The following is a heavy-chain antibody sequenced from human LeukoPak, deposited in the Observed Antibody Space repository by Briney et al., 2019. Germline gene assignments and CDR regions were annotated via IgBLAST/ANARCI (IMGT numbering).Heavy chain of an antibody. Sequence: PGGSLRLSCAASGFTVSTNYMNWVRQAPGKGLEWFSILYSGSSTYYADSVEGRFIVSRDSSKNTLSLQMNDLRAEDTAVYYCARVGDHFHWYLDLWGRGTLVTVSS. J-gene: IGHJ2*01. CDR1: GFTVSTNY. CDR3: ARVGDHFHWYLDL. CDR2: LYSGSST. D-gene: IGHD3-3*02. V-gene: IGHV3-53*01.